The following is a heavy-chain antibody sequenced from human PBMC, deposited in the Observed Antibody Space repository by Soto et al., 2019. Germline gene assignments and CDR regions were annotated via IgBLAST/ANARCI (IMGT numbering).Heavy chain of an antibody. CDR2: VYYSGTT. CDR1: GGSVSDKTYY. CDR3: ARATAVPNSLRSRYFFDY. J-gene: IGHJ4*02. D-gene: IGHD4-17*01. V-gene: IGHV4-61*01. Sequence: SETLSLTCSVSGGSVSDKTYYWSWIRQPPGKRLEWIGYVYYSGTTNYNPSLKSRVTISVDLSKNQFSLRLSSVTTADTALYYCARATAVPNSLRSRYFFDYWGQGTLVTVSS.